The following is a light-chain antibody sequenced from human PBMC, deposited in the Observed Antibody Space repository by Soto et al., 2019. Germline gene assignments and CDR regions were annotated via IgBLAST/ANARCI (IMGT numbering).Light chain of an antibody. Sequence: EIVLTQSPGTLSLSPGERATLSCRASQSVSSTYLAWYQQKPGQAPRPLIYGASSRATGIPARFSGSGSGTDFTLTISRLEPEDFAVYYCQQYGTSRWTVGQGTKVEIQ. CDR1: QSVSSTY. CDR3: QQYGTSRWT. J-gene: IGKJ1*01. V-gene: IGKV3-20*01. CDR2: GAS.